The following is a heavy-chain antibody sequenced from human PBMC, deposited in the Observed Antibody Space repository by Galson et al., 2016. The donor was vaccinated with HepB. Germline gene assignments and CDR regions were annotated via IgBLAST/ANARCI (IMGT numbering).Heavy chain of an antibody. J-gene: IGHJ2*01. CDR1: GGSISNNNYY. CDR2: IYYRGST. Sequence: SETLSLTCTVSGGSISNNNYYWVWIRQPPGKGLELIGSIYYRGSTYYNPSLESRVTISVDTSRNQFSLKLSSVSAADTAIYYCARVRLDSGDYHWYFDLWGRGTLVTVSS. CDR3: ARVRLDSGDYHWYFDL. V-gene: IGHV4-39*07. D-gene: IGHD4-17*01.